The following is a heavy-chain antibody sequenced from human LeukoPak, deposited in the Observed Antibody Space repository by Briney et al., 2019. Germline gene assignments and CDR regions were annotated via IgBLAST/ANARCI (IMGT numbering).Heavy chain of an antibody. CDR1: GGSFSGYY. J-gene: IGHJ4*02. D-gene: IGHD3-10*01. CDR2: INHSGST. CDR3: ARELPSMVRGVPELDY. V-gene: IGHV4-34*01. Sequence: SETLSLTCAVYGGSFSGYYWSWIRQPPGKGLEWIGEINHSGSTNYNPSLKSRVTISVDTSKNQFSLKLSSVTAADTAVYYCARELPSMVRGVPELDYWGQGTLVTVSS.